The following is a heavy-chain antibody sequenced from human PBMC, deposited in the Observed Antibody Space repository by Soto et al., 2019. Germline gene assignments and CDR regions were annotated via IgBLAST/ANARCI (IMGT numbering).Heavy chain of an antibody. J-gene: IGHJ4*02. CDR1: GFTFSSYG. CDR3: AKDRVGLDY. Sequence: QVQLVESGGGVVQPGRSLRLSCAASGFTFSSYGMHWVRQAPGKGLEWVAVISFDGSNKYYADSVKGRFTISRDNSKNTLFLQMNILRAEDTAVYYCAKDRVGLDYWGQGTLVTVSS. D-gene: IGHD1-26*01. V-gene: IGHV3-30*18. CDR2: ISFDGSNK.